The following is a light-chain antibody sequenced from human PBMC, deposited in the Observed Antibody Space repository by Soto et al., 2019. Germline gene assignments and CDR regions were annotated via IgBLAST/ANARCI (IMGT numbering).Light chain of an antibody. Sequence: IQMTQSPSNISASVGDRITSTCRASQSISNWLARYQQKPGTAPKLLIYHASTLESGVPSRFSGSGSGTEFTLTISSLQPDDFATYYCQQYMSYSVGQGTKVDIK. CDR3: QQYMSYS. CDR1: QSISNW. V-gene: IGKV1-5*01. CDR2: HAS. J-gene: IGKJ1*01.